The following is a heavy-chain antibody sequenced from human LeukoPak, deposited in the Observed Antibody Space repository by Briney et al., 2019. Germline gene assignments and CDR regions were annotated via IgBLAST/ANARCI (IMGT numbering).Heavy chain of an antibody. CDR1: GFTFSDYY. D-gene: IGHD6-25*01. J-gene: IGHJ4*02. CDR2: ISGRSFSM. CDR3: ARGKRRFDL. V-gene: IGHV3-11*01. Sequence: KPGGSLRLSCAASGFTFSDYYMSWIRQAPGKGLEWVAYISGRSFSMYYADSVKGRFTISRDNSKNSLYLHMNSLRTEDTAEYYCARGKRRFDLWGQGTPVTVSS.